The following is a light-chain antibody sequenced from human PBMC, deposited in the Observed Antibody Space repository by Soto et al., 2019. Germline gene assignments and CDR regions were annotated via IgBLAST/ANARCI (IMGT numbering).Light chain of an antibody. J-gene: IGLJ1*01. V-gene: IGLV2-11*01. CDR3: CSYAGSYKGV. CDR1: SSDVGGYNY. Sequence: QSVLTQPRSVSGSPGQSVTISCTGTSSDVGGYNYVSWYQQHPGKAPKLMIYDVSKRPSGVPDRFSGSKSGNTASLTISGLQAEDEADYYCCSYAGSYKGVF. CDR2: DVS.